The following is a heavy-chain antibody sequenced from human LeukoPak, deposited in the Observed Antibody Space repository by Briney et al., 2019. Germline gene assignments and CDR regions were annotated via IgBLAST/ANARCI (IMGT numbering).Heavy chain of an antibody. CDR2: IYYSGSS. J-gene: IGHJ6*02. V-gene: IGHV4-39*01. D-gene: IGHD2-2*01. CDR3: ARHNCTTTRCYVYYYYLMDV. Sequence: SETLSLTCTVSGGSITSNTDYWGWIRQPPGKGLEWIGSIYYSGSSYYNPSLKSRVTIFVDTSKNQFSLKLSSVTAADTAVYYCARHNCTTTRCYVYYYYLMDVWGQGTTVTVSS. CDR1: GGSITSNTDY.